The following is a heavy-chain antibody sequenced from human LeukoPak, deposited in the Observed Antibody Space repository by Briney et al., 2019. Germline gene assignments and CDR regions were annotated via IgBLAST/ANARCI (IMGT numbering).Heavy chain of an antibody. Sequence: PSETLSLTCTVSGGSISSYYWSWIRQPPGKGLEWIGYIYYSGSSNYNPSLKSRVTISVDTSKNQFSLKLSSVTAADTAVYYCARGGKYCSSTTCYVAYWGQGALVTVSS. CDR2: IYYSGSS. V-gene: IGHV4-59*12. CDR3: ARGGKYCSSTTCYVAY. CDR1: GGSISSYY. J-gene: IGHJ4*02. D-gene: IGHD2-2*01.